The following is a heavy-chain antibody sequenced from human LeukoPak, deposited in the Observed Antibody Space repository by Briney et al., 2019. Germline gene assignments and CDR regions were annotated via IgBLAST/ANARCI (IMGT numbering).Heavy chain of an antibody. J-gene: IGHJ4*02. D-gene: IGHD7-27*01. Sequence: GGSLRLSCAASGFTFSNHGMNWVRHAPGKGLEWLSGVSPPGGGTYHADSVKGRFTISRDDSKNTLSLQMNSLRVEDTGVYYCARDLAWVAFDYWGQGTLVAVSS. CDR1: GFTFSNHG. CDR3: ARDLAWVAFDY. CDR2: VSPPGGGT. V-gene: IGHV3-23*01.